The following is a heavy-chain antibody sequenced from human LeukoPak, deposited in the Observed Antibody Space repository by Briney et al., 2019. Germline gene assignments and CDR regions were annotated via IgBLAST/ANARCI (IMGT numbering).Heavy chain of an antibody. D-gene: IGHD2-15*01. J-gene: IGHJ6*02. CDR2: IYTSGST. CDR1: GGSISSGSYY. Sequence: SQTLSLTCTVSGGSISSGSYYWSWIRQPAGTGLEWIGRIYTSGSTNYNPSLKSRVTISVDTSKNQFSLKLSSVTAADTAVYYCAREDCSGGSCYSYYYYGMDVWGQGTTVTVSS. V-gene: IGHV4-61*02. CDR3: AREDCSGGSCYSYYYYGMDV.